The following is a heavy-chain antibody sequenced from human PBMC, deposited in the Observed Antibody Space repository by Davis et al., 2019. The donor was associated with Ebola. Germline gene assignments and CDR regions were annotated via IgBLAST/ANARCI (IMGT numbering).Heavy chain of an antibody. D-gene: IGHD6-19*01. CDR2: IRQKAYGGTT. CDR1: GFTFNSDW. J-gene: IGHJ4*02. Sequence: PGGSLRLSCAASGFTFNSDWMTWVRQILGKGLEWLGFIRQKAYGGTTEYVASVKGRFTISRDESENIAYLQMDSLKTEDTAVYYCSREPGGWYGFDSWGQGTLVTVSS. CDR3: SREPGGWYGFDS. V-gene: IGHV3-49*04.